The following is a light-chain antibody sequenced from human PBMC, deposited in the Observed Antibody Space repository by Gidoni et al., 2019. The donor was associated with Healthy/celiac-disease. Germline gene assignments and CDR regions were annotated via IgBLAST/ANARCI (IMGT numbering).Light chain of an antibody. Sequence: PGERATLSCTASQSVSSYLAWYQQKPGQAPRLLIYDASNRATGIPARFSGSGSGTDFTLTISSLEPEDFAVYYCQQRSNWPPVFTFGPGTKVDIK. CDR1: QSVSSY. CDR2: DAS. J-gene: IGKJ3*01. CDR3: QQRSNWPPVFT. V-gene: IGKV3-11*01.